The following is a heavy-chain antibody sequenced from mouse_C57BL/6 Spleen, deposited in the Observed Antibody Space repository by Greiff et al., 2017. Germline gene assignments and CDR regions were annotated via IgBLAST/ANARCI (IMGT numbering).Heavy chain of an antibody. J-gene: IGHJ2*01. V-gene: IGHV1-69*01. CDR3: ARAGDGNYYFDY. CDR1: GYTFTSYW. Sequence: QVQLQQPGAELVMPGASVKLSCKASGYTFTSYWMHWVKQRPGQGLEWIGEIDPSDSYTNYNQKFKGKSTLTVDKSSSTAYMQLSSLTSEDSAVXYCARAGDGNYYFDYWGQGTTLTVSS. CDR2: IDPSDSYT. D-gene: IGHD2-1*01.